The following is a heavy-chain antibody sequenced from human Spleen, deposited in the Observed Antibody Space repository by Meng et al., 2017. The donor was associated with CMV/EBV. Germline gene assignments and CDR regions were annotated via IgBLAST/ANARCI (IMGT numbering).Heavy chain of an antibody. Sequence: QVQLVQSGAEVKKPGASVKVSCKASGYIFSTYAIHWVRQATGQGLEWVGWMNPNSGNTDYEQQFQGRVTMTMNASISTAYMELSSLRSEDTAVYYCARLKTGYGNNVAAFDSWGQGTLVTVSS. J-gene: IGHJ4*02. V-gene: IGHV1-8*02. CDR2: MNPNSGNT. CDR1: GYIFSTYA. D-gene: IGHD4-17*01. CDR3: ARLKTGYGNNVAAFDS.